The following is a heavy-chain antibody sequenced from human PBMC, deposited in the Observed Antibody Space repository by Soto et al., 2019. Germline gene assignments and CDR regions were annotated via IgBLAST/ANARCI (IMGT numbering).Heavy chain of an antibody. CDR1: GYSFPTYW. D-gene: IGHD6-6*01. Sequence: GESLKISCQGSGYSFPTYWIIWVRQMPGKGLEWMGRIDPRDSYTNYSPSFQGHVTISADKSITTAYLQWSNLKASDTAMYYCASPSIDSRCDIFDFWGQGTMDTVSS. CDR2: IDPRDSYT. CDR3: ASPSIDSRCDIFDF. V-gene: IGHV5-10-1*01. J-gene: IGHJ3*01.